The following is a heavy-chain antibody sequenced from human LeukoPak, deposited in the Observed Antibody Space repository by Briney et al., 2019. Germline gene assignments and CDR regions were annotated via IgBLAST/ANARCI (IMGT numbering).Heavy chain of an antibody. CDR2: INPNSGGT. J-gene: IGHJ4*02. Sequence: ASVKVSCKASGYTFTSYDINWVRQATGQGLEWMGWINPNSGGTNYAQKFQGRVTMTRDTSISTAYMELSSLRSEDTAVYYCARVRGSSGYYDNFDYWGQGTLVTVSS. V-gene: IGHV1-2*02. CDR1: GYTFTSYD. CDR3: ARVRGSSGYYDNFDY. D-gene: IGHD3-22*01.